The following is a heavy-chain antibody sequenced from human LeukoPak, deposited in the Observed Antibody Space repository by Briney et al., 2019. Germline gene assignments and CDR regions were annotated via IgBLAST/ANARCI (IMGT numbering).Heavy chain of an antibody. CDR2: IKQDGSEK. CDR1: GFTFSSYW. V-gene: IGHV3-7*01. CDR3: ARGWVGGAFDI. Sequence: GGSLRLSCAASGFTFSSYWMSWVRQAPGKGLEWVANIKQDGSEKYYADSVKGRFTISRDNAKNSLYLQMNSLRAEDTAVYYCARGWVGGAFDIWGQGTMVTVSS. D-gene: IGHD3-16*01. J-gene: IGHJ3*02.